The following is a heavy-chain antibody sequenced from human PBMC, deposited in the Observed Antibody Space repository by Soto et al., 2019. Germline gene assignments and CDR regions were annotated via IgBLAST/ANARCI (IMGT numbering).Heavy chain of an antibody. D-gene: IGHD6-13*01. CDR2: TNPSGGST. Sequence: ASVKVSCKASGYTFTSYYMHWVRQAPGQGLEWMGITNPSGGSTSYAQKFQGRVTMTRDTSTSTVYMELSGLRSEDTAVYYCARGDIAAAGKGPCDYWGQGTLVTVSS. J-gene: IGHJ4*02. CDR1: GYTFTSYY. CDR3: ARGDIAAAGKGPCDY. V-gene: IGHV1-46*01.